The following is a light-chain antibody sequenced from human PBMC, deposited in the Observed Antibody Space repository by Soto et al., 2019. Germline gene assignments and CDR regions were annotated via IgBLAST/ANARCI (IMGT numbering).Light chain of an antibody. CDR2: EVS. Sequence: QSDLTQPASVSGSPGQSITISCTGTSSDVGAYNYVSWYQQHPGTAPKLIIYEVSDRPSGVSNRFSGSKSGNTASLTISGLQAEDEADYYCSSFAGSRVLVLGGGTKLTVL. J-gene: IGLJ2*01. V-gene: IGLV2-14*03. CDR3: SSFAGSRVLV. CDR1: SSDVGAYNY.